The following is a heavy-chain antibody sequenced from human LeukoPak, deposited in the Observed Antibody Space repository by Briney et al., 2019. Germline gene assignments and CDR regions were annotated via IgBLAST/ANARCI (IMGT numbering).Heavy chain of an antibody. J-gene: IGHJ4*02. CDR2: ISDSGGST. CDR1: GFTFSNYA. Sequence: PGGSLRLSCAASGFTFSNYAMNWVRQAPGKGLEWVSTISDSGGSTFYADSVKGRFTVSRDNSKNTLYLQMNSLRAEDTAVYYCAKETWGYSSDPFDYWGQGTLVTVSS. CDR3: AKETWGYSSDPFDY. D-gene: IGHD6-25*01. V-gene: IGHV3-23*01.